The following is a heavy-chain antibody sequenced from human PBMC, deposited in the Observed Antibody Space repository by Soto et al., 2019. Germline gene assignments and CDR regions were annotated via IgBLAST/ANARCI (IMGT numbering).Heavy chain of an antibody. D-gene: IGHD4-17*01. CDR2: IYPSDSDT. CDR3: ARSYGGLYYFDY. J-gene: IGHJ4*02. V-gene: IGHV5-51*01. CDR1: GHNFPNYW. Sequence: EVQLVQSGTEVKRPGESLQISCEGSGHNFPNYWLARVRQLPGNAPEWMGLIYPSDSDTRYNSSFQGQVTISADKSINTAYLQWSSLQASDSAMYYCARSYGGLYYFDYWGQGSLVIVSA.